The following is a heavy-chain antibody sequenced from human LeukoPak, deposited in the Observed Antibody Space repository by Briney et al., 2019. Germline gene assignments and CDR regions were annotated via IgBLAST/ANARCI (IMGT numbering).Heavy chain of an antibody. D-gene: IGHD5-18*01. CDR2: INHSGST. V-gene: IGHV4-34*01. CDR1: GGSFSGYY. Sequence: SETLSLTCAVYGGSFSGYYWSWIRQPPGKGLEWIGEINHSGSTNYNPSLKSRVTISVDTSKNQFSLKLSSVTAADTAVYYCARDDTAMPSNWGQGTLVTVSS. CDR3: ARDDTAMPSN. J-gene: IGHJ4*02.